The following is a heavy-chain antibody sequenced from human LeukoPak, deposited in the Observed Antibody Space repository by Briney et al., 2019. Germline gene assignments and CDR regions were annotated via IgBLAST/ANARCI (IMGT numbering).Heavy chain of an antibody. Sequence: SETLSLTCTVSGGSISSYYWSWIRQPAGKGLEWIGRIYTSGSTNYNPSLKSRVTMSVDTSKNQFSLKLSSVTAADTAVYYCARMGYYTQPYYYMDVWGKGTTVTISS. CDR1: GGSISSYY. CDR2: IYTSGST. V-gene: IGHV4-4*07. J-gene: IGHJ6*03. CDR3: ARMGYYTQPYYYMDV. D-gene: IGHD3-3*01.